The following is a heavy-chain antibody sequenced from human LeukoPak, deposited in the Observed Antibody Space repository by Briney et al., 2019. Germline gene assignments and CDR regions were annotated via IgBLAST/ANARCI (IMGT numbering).Heavy chain of an antibody. J-gene: IGHJ3*02. V-gene: IGHV4-38-2*01. CDR1: GDSISSGYY. D-gene: IGHD3-22*01. CDR2: IYHSGST. Sequence: SETLSLTCAVSGDSISSGYYWGWIRQPPGKGLEWIGSIYHSGSTYYNPSLNSRVTISVDTSKNQFSLKLSSVTAADTAVYYCARRRTMIVVVPNAFDIWGQGTMVTVSS. CDR3: ARRRTMIVVVPNAFDI.